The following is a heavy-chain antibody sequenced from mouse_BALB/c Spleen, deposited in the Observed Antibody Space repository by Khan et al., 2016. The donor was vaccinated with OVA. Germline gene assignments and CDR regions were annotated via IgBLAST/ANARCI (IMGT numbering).Heavy chain of an antibody. D-gene: IGHD1-1*01. J-gene: IGHJ4*01. CDR1: GYSITSNYA. Sequence: EVQLQESGPGLVKPSQSLSLTCTVTGYSITSNYAWNWIRQFPGNKLEWMGYISYSGTTSYNPSLKSRISIPRDTSKNQFFLQLNAVTTEYTATYDCARGNYYGYAMDYWGQGTSVTVSS. CDR3: ARGNYYGYAMDY. V-gene: IGHV3-2*02. CDR2: ISYSGTT.